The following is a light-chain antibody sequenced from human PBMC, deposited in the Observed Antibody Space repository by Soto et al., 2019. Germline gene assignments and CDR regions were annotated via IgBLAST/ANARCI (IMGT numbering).Light chain of an antibody. CDR1: QSINRH. CDR3: QQRSNWPPVT. Sequence: EIVLTQSPATLSLSPGERATLSCRASQSINRHLAWYRQKPGQAPRLLIYDASNTATGIPARFSGSGSGTDFTLTISSLEPEDFEVYYCQQRSNWPPVTFGGGTKVEIK. CDR2: DAS. V-gene: IGKV3-11*01. J-gene: IGKJ4*01.